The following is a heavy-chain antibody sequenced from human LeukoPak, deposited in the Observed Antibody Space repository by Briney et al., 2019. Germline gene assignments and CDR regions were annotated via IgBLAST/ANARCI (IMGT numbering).Heavy chain of an antibody. Sequence: SQTLSLTCAVSGGSISSGGYSWSWIRQPPGKGLEWIGYIYHSGGTYYNPSLKSRVTISVDTSKNQFSLKLSSVTAADTAVYYCARGAGYYDSSGYYSGLGWFDPWGQGTLVTVSS. V-gene: IGHV4-30-2*01. J-gene: IGHJ5*02. CDR2: IYHSGGT. D-gene: IGHD3-22*01. CDR3: ARGAGYYDSSGYYSGLGWFDP. CDR1: GGSISSGGYS.